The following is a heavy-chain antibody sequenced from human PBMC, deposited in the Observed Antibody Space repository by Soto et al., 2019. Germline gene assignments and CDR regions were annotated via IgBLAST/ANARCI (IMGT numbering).Heavy chain of an antibody. D-gene: IGHD3-22*01. V-gene: IGHV1-3*01. CDR1: GYTFTSYA. CDR2: INAGNGNT. CDR3: ARRYDSSGYYYVALGF. Sequence: SVKVSCKASGYTFTSYAMHWVRQAPGQRLEWMGWINAGNGNTKYSQKFQGRVTITRDTSASTAYMELSGLRSEDTAVYYCARRYDSSGYYYVALGFWGQGTLVTVSS. J-gene: IGHJ4*02.